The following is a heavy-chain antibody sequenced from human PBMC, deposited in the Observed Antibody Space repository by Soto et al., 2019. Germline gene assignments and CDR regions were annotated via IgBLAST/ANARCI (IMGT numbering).Heavy chain of an antibody. Sequence: GGSLRLSCAASGFTFKTYAMSWVRQGPGKGLEWVAAISDSGGSTYYADSVKGRFTISRDNSKNTLYLQMNSLRAEDTAVYYCARESEDLTSNFDYWGQGTLVTVSS. CDR3: ARESEDLTSNFDY. J-gene: IGHJ4*02. CDR1: GFTFKTYA. V-gene: IGHV3-23*01. CDR2: ISDSGGST.